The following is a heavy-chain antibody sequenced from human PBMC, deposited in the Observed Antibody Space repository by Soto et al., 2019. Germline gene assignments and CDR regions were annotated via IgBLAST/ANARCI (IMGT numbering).Heavy chain of an antibody. J-gene: IGHJ3*02. V-gene: IGHV3-53*01. CDR1: GFTVSSNY. Sequence: EVQLVESGGGLIQPGGSLRLSCAASGFTVSSNYMSWVRQAPGKGLEWVSIIYSGGSTYYADSVKGRFTISRDNSKNTLYPHMNSLRNEDTAVYYCAGYCCGGSCYSNYAFDIWGQGTMVTVSS. CDR3: AGYCCGGSCYSNYAFDI. CDR2: IYSGGST. D-gene: IGHD2-15*01.